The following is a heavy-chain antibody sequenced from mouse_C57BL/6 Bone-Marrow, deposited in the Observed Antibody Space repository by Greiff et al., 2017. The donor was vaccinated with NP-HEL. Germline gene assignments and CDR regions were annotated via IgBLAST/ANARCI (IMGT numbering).Heavy chain of an antibody. V-gene: IGHV1-69*01. Sequence: VQLQQPGAELVMPGASVKLSCKASGYTFTSYWMHWVKQRPGQGLEWIGEIDPSDSYTNYNQKFKGKSTLTVDKSSSTAYMQISSLTSEDSAVYYCAREGWLLQGFCAYWGLGTLVPVSA. J-gene: IGHJ3*01. CDR3: AREGWLLQGFCAY. D-gene: IGHD2-3*01. CDR1: GYTFTSYW. CDR2: IDPSDSYT.